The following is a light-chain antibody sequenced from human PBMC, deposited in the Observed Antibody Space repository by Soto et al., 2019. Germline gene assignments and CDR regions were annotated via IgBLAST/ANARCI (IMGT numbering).Light chain of an antibody. CDR3: QSYDSGLSGYV. V-gene: IGLV1-40*01. CDR1: SFNIGAGYD. Sequence: QSVLTQPPSVSGAPGQRVTISCPGSSFNIGAGYDVHWYQHRPGAAPKLLIYDNNNRPSGVPDRFSGAKSGTSASLAITGLHAEDEAEYYCQSYDSGLSGYVFGTGTKLTVL. CDR2: DNN. J-gene: IGLJ1*01.